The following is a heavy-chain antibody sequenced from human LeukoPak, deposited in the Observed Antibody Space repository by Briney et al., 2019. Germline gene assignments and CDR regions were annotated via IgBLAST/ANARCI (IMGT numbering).Heavy chain of an antibody. CDR3: AKAFWSYYYDSSGYYLDY. CDR1: GFTFSSYA. J-gene: IGHJ4*02. Sequence: GGSLRLSCAASGFTFSSYAMSWVRQAPGKGLEWVSALSGSGGSTYYADSVKGRFTISRDNSKNTLYLQMNSLRAEDTAVYYCAKAFWSYYYDSSGYYLDYWGQGTLVTVSS. V-gene: IGHV3-23*01. D-gene: IGHD3-22*01. CDR2: LSGSGGST.